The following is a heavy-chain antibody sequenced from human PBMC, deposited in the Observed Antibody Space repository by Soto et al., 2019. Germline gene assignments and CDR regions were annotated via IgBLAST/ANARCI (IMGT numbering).Heavy chain of an antibody. Sequence: QEQLVQSGAEVKKSGSSVKVSCKDTGGLLSSYAVSWVLQAPGQGLEWMGGIIPVFDTVYYAQKFQGRVTITTDESTNTAEMELSSLRSEDTAMYYCARGGSGYVWFNEFWGEGTLVSVSS. CDR2: IIPVFDTV. CDR1: GGLLSSYA. CDR3: ARGGSGYVWFNEF. V-gene: IGHV1-69*01. J-gene: IGHJ4*02. D-gene: IGHD3-22*01.